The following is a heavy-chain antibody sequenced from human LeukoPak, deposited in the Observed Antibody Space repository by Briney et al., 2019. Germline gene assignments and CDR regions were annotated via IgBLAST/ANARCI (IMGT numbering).Heavy chain of an antibody. CDR2: MYSGGST. V-gene: IGHV3-66*01. CDR3: ARSYSNHLFGMDV. CDR1: GFTVSSYY. J-gene: IGHJ6*02. Sequence: PGGSLRLSCAASGFTVSSYYMTWVRQAPGKGLEGVSVMYSGGSTYYADSVKGRVAISRDNSQNTVFLQMNSVRVEDTAVYYCARSYSNHLFGMDVWGQGTAVTVSS. D-gene: IGHD4-11*01.